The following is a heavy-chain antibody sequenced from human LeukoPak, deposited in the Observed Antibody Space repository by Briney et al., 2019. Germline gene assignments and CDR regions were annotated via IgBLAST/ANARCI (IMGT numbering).Heavy chain of an antibody. Sequence: GGSLRLSCAASGFTFSSYEMNWVRQAPGKGLEWVSYISSSGSTIYYADSVKGRFTISRDNAKNSLYLQMNSLRAEDTAVYYCARDHSGYSYGYTNYWGQGTLVTVSS. CDR2: ISSSGSTI. J-gene: IGHJ4*02. V-gene: IGHV3-48*03. D-gene: IGHD5-18*01. CDR3: ARDHSGYSYGYTNY. CDR1: GFTFSSYE.